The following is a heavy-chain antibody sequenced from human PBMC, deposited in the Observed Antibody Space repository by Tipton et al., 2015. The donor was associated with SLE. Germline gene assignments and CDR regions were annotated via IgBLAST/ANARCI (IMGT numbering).Heavy chain of an antibody. V-gene: IGHV4-38-2*01. CDR3: TRHDYGDSDALDF. D-gene: IGHD4-17*01. J-gene: IGHJ3*01. Sequence: TLSLTCAVSGYSISSGYYWGWIRQSPGKGLEWIGSLHHSGNAYYNASLKSRVAISVDTSNNLFSLKLSSVTAADTAVYYCTRHDYGDSDALDFWGQGTMVTVSS. CDR2: LHHSGNA. CDR1: GYSISSGYY.